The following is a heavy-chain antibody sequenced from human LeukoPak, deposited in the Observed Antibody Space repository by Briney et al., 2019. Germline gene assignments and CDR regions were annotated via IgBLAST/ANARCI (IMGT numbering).Heavy chain of an antibody. V-gene: IGHV3-30-3*01. CDR1: AFTFSSYA. J-gene: IGHJ6*02. CDR2: ISYDGSNK. CDR3: ARDAGSSGYYGMDV. Sequence: GRCLRLSCAASAFTFSSYAMHSVRQGPGKGLEWVAVISYDGSNKYYADSVKGRFTISRDNSKTTLYLQMNSLRAEDTAVYYCARDAGSSGYYGMDVWGQGTTVTVSS. D-gene: IGHD3-22*01.